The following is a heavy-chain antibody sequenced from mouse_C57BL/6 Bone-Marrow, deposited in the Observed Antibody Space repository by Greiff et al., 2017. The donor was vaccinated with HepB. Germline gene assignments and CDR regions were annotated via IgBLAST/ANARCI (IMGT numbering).Heavy chain of an antibody. Sequence: EVKLQESGGGLVQPGGSMKLSCVASGFTFSNYWMNWVRQSPEKGLEWVAQIRLKSDNYATHYAESVKGRFTISRDDSKSSVYLQMNNLRAEDTGIYYCTGAYYSKTWFAYWGQGTLVTVSA. CDR3: TGAYYSKTWFAY. CDR2: IRLKSDNYAT. J-gene: IGHJ3*01. V-gene: IGHV6-3*01. D-gene: IGHD2-5*01. CDR1: GFTFSNYW.